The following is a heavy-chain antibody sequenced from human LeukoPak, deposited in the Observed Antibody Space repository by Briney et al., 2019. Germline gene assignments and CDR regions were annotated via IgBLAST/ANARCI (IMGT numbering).Heavy chain of an antibody. CDR3: ARDSSRRLPLDY. J-gene: IGHJ4*02. CDR2: ISSGSGTI. Sequence: GGSLRLSCAASGXTFSSYWMHWVRQAPGRGLEWVSYISSGSGTIYYADSVKGRFTISRDNAKNSLYLQMNSLRDEDTAMYYCARDSSRRLPLDYWGQGTLVTVSS. V-gene: IGHV3-48*02. CDR1: GXTFSSYW.